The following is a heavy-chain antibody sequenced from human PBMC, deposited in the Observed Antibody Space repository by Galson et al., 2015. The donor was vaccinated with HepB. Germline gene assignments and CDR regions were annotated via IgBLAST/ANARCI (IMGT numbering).Heavy chain of an antibody. CDR3: ARSARNSGWFDS. CDR2: IYYAGST. J-gene: IGHJ5*01. V-gene: IGHV4-31*03. D-gene: IGHD3-10*01. CDR1: GYSVTTGGFF. Sequence: TLYLTCSVSGYSVTTGGFFWAWIRHHPRQGLEWIGHIYYAGSTSYNPSLETRVSISVDTSNNQFSLNLTSVTAADSAVYFCARSARNSGWFDSWGQRTLVSVSA.